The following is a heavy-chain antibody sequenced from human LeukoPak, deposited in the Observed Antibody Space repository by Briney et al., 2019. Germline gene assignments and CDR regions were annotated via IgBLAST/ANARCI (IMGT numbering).Heavy chain of an antibody. CDR2: IYYSGST. CDR1: GGSISSSSYY. Sequence: PSETLSLTCTVSGGSISSSSYYWGWIRQPPGKGLEWIGSIYYSGSTNYNPSLKSRVTISVDTSKNQFSLNLNSVTAADTAVYYCARTDFDWSLDYWGQGTPVTVSS. V-gene: IGHV4-39*07. J-gene: IGHJ4*02. D-gene: IGHD3-9*01. CDR3: ARTDFDWSLDY.